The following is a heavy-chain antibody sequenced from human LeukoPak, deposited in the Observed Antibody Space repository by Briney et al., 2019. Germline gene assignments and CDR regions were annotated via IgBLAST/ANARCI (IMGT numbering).Heavy chain of an antibody. CDR1: GFTFSSYA. Sequence: GGSLRLSCAASGFTFSSYAMNWVRQAPGKGLEWVSSIRSSGDNTYYADSVKGRFTISRDNSRNTVYLQMNSLRAEDTAVYYCATTPRVVAATDGYYYGMDVWGQGTTVTVSS. J-gene: IGHJ6*02. V-gene: IGHV3-23*01. D-gene: IGHD2-15*01. CDR3: ATTPRVVAATDGYYYGMDV. CDR2: IRSSGDNT.